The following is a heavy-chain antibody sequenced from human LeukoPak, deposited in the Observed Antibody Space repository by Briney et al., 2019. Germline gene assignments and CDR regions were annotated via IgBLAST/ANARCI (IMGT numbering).Heavy chain of an antibody. Sequence: PGGSLRLSCAASGFTVSSNYMSWVRQAPGKGLEWASVIYSGGSTYYADSVKGRFTISRDNSKNTLYLQMNSLRAEDTAVYYCARDFDWSHDAFDIWGQGTMVTVSS. J-gene: IGHJ3*02. D-gene: IGHD3-9*01. CDR2: IYSGGST. CDR3: ARDFDWSHDAFDI. CDR1: GFTVSSNY. V-gene: IGHV3-66*01.